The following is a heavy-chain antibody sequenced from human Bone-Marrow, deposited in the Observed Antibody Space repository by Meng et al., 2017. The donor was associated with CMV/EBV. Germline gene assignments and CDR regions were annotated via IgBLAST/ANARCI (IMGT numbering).Heavy chain of an antibody. V-gene: IGHV3-30*03. D-gene: IGHD6-6*01. J-gene: IGHJ4*02. CDR2: ISYDGSDK. CDR1: SGHG. CDR3: ARSFFSYSRSSRLPN. Sequence: SGHGMQWVRQSTGKGLEWVAVISYDGSDKYYADSVKGRFTISRDNSKDTLYLQMNSLRPEDTALYYCARSFFSYSRSSRLPNWGQGTLVTVSS.